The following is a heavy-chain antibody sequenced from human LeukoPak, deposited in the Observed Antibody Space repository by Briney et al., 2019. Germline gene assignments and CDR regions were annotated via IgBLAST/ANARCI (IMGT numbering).Heavy chain of an antibody. CDR1: GFTFGDYA. V-gene: IGHV3-21*01. CDR3: ARGPLKDY. Sequence: PGGSLRLSCTASGFTFGDYAMSWVRQAPGKGLEWVSSISSSSSYIYYADSVKGRFTISRDNAKNSLYLQMNSLRAEDTAVYYCARGPLKDYWGQGTLVTVSS. D-gene: IGHD4/OR15-4a*01. CDR2: ISSSSSYI. J-gene: IGHJ4*02.